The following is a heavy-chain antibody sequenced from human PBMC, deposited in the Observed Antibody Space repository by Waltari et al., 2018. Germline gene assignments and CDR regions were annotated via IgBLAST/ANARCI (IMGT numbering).Heavy chain of an antibody. V-gene: IGHV3-23*01. J-gene: IGHJ4*02. CDR2: LSGSGGST. D-gene: IGHD1-26*01. Sequence: EVQLLESGGGLVQPGGSLRLSCAASGFTFSRYAMSWVRQAPGKGLEWVSALSGSGGSTYYADSMKGRCTISRDNAKNTLYLQMNSRRAEDTAVYYCAKPPLVGATFCFDYWGQGTLVTVSS. CDR3: AKPPLVGATFCFDY. CDR1: GFTFSRYA.